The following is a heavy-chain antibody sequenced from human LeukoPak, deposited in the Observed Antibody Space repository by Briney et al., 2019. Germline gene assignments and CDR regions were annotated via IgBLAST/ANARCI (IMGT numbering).Heavy chain of an antibody. J-gene: IGHJ4*02. CDR2: INHSGST. Sequence: SETLSLTCAVYGGSFSGYYWSWIRQPPGKGLEWIGEINHSGSTNYNPSLKSRVTISVDTSKNQFSLKLSSVTAADTAVYYCARVLHGTDHDYWGQGTLVTVSP. CDR3: ARVLHGTDHDY. D-gene: IGHD1-1*01. CDR1: GGSFSGYY. V-gene: IGHV4-34*01.